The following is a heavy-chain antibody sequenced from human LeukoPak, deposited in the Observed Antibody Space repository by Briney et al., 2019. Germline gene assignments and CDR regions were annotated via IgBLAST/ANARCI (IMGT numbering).Heavy chain of an antibody. CDR3: ARVVDYNFVY. CDR1: GFTFSIYE. D-gene: IGHD3-10*01. CDR2: ITSRGRPI. V-gene: IGHV3-48*03. J-gene: IGHJ4*02. Sequence: GGSLRLSCAASGFTFSIYEMNWVRQAPGKGLEWVSYITSRGRPITYADSVKGRFTISRDNAKNSLYLQMNSLRAEDTAVYYCARVVDYNFVYWGQGTLVTVSS.